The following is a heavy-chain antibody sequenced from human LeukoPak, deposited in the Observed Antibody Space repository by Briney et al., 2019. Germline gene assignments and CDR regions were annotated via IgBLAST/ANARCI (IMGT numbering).Heavy chain of an antibody. CDR1: GGTFSSYA. V-gene: IGHV1-69*05. Sequence: SVKVSCKASGGTFSSYAISWVRQSPGQGLEWMGGIIPIFGTANYAQKFQGRVTITTDESTSTAYMELSSLRSEDTAVYYCARGRLNWNYWFDPWGQGTLVTVSS. J-gene: IGHJ5*02. D-gene: IGHD1-7*01. CDR3: ARGRLNWNYWFDP. CDR2: IIPIFGTA.